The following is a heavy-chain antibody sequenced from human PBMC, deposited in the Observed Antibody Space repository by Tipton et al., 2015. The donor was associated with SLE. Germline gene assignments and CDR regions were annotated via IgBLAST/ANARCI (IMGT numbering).Heavy chain of an antibody. CDR3: ARDGGDPIAAAADWFDP. V-gene: IGHV3-53*05. Sequence: SLRLSCAAPGFTVSSNYMSWVRQAPGKGLEWVSVIYSGGSTYYADSVKGRFTISRDNSKNTLYLQMNSLRAEDTAVYYCARDGGDPIAAAADWFDPWGQGTLVTVSS. CDR1: GFTVSSNY. J-gene: IGHJ5*02. CDR2: IYSGGST. D-gene: IGHD6-13*01.